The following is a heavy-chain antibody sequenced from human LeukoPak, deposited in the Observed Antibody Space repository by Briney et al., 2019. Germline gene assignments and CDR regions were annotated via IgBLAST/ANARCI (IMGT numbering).Heavy chain of an antibody. CDR2: IIPIFGTA. CDR3: ARRTVTYTTGYSSASLFDP. J-gene: IGHJ5*02. V-gene: IGHV1-69*01. Sequence: SVKVSCKASGGTFSSYAISWVRQAPGQGLEWMGGIIPIFGTANYAQKLQGRVTITADVSTSTAYMELSSLRSEDTAVYYCARRTVTYTTGYSSASLFDPWGQGTLVTVSS. D-gene: IGHD6-19*01. CDR1: GGTFSSYA.